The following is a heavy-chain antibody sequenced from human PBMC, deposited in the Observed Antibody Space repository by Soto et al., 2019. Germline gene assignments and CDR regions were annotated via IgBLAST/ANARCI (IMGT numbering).Heavy chain of an antibody. V-gene: IGHV3-30-3*01. J-gene: IGHJ4*02. D-gene: IGHD6-6*01. CDR1: GFTFSSYA. CDR2: ISYDGSNK. Sequence: GGSLRLSCAASGFTFSSYAMHWVRQAPGKGLEWVAVISYDGSNKYYADSVKGRFTISRDNSKNTLYLQMNSLRAEDTAVYYCARGRSIAGVGVGNYWGQGTLVTVAS. CDR3: ARGRSIAGVGVGNY.